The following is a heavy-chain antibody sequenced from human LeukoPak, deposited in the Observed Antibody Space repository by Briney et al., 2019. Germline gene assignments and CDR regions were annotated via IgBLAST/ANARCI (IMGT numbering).Heavy chain of an antibody. J-gene: IGHJ4*02. CDR2: ITPNGGST. D-gene: IGHD2-21*02. CDR1: GYTFTSYY. V-gene: IGHV1-46*01. Sequence: ASVKVSCKASGYTFTSYYIHWVRQAPGQGLEWMGIITPNGGSTSYAQKFQGRVTMTRDTSTSTVYMGLSSLRSEDTAVYYCARGRPTYCGGDCYAVYDYWGQGTLVTVSS. CDR3: ARGRPTYCGGDCYAVYDY.